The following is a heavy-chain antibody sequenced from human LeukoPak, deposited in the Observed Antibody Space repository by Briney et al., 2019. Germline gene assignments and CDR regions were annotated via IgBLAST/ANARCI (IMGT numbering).Heavy chain of an antibody. J-gene: IGHJ5*02. CDR3: ARGGAARLFSWFDP. Sequence: SVKVSCKASGGTYSSYAISWVRQAPGQGLEWMGGIIPIFGTANYAQKFQGRVTITTDESTSTAYMELSSLRSEDTAVYYCARGGAARLFSWFDPWGQGTLVTVSS. CDR1: GGTYSSYA. V-gene: IGHV1-69*05. CDR2: IIPIFGTA. D-gene: IGHD6-6*01.